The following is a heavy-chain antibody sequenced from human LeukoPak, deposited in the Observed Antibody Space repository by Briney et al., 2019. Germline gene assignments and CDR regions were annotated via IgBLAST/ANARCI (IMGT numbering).Heavy chain of an antibody. CDR1: GFTFSSYG. J-gene: IGHJ4*02. CDR3: ARGTSNFAY. Sequence: GGSLRLSCAASGFTFSSYGMNWVRQAPGKGLEWVSSISSGSSNIYYADSVKGRFTISRDNAKNSLYLQMNSLRAEDTAVYYCARGTSNFAYWGQGTLVTVSS. CDR2: ISSGSSNI. D-gene: IGHD6-6*01. V-gene: IGHV3-21*01.